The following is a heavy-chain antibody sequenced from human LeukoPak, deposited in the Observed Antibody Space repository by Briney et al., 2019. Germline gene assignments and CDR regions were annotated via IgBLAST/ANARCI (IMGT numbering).Heavy chain of an antibody. Sequence: GESLKISCKGSGYSFTNYWIGWVRQMPGKGLEWMGIIYPGDSDTRYSPSFQGQVTISADKSISTAYLQWSSLKASDTAMYYCARLTNTIFGVDIITTYFDYWGQGTLVTVSS. J-gene: IGHJ4*02. CDR1: GYSFTNYW. D-gene: IGHD3-3*01. CDR3: ARLTNTIFGVDIITTYFDY. CDR2: IYPGDSDT. V-gene: IGHV5-51*01.